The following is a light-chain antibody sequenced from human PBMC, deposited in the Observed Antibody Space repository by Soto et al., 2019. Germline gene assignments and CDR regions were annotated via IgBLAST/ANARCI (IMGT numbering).Light chain of an antibody. V-gene: IGLV2-14*01. CDR3: SSYSSSSTVA. J-gene: IGLJ2*01. CDR1: SSDVGGYNY. Sequence: QSVLTQPASVSGSPGQSITISCTGTSSDVGGYNYVSWYRQHPGKAPKLMIYEVSNRPSGVSNRFSGSKSGNTASLTISGLQSEDEADYYCSSYSSSSTVAFGGGTKLTVL. CDR2: EVS.